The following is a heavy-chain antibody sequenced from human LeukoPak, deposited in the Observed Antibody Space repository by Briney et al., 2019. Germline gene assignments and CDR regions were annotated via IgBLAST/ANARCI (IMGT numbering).Heavy chain of an antibody. D-gene: IGHD4-17*01. J-gene: IGHJ4*02. CDR3: ASLAVTTYLLSGPY. Sequence: SETLSLTCTVSGGSISSSSYYWGWIRQPPGKGLEWIGSIYYSGSTYYNPSLKSRVTISVDTSKNQFSLKLSSVTAADTAVYYCASLAVTTYLLSGPYWGQGTLVTVSS. V-gene: IGHV4-39*01. CDR1: GGSISSSSYY. CDR2: IYYSGST.